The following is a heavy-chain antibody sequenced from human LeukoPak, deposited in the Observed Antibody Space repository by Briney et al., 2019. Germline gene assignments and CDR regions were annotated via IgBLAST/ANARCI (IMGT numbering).Heavy chain of an antibody. D-gene: IGHD3-10*01. Sequence: GGSLRLSCAASGFTFSSYSMNWVRQAPGKGLEWVSYISSSSSTIYYADSVKGRFTISRDNAKNSLYLQMNSLRAGDTAVYYCARAVPMARGVNYYDYWGQGTLVTVSS. CDR2: ISSSSSTI. CDR1: GFTFSSYS. CDR3: ARAVPMARGVNYYDY. V-gene: IGHV3-48*01. J-gene: IGHJ4*02.